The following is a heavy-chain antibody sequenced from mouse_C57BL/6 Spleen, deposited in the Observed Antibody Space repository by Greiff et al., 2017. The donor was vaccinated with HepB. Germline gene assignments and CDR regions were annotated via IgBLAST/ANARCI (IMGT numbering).Heavy chain of an antibody. J-gene: IGHJ4*01. CDR2: IYPGSGST. CDR3: ARMDYYCSSPLGY. V-gene: IGHV1-55*01. Sequence: QVQLQQPGAELVKPGASVKMSCKASGYTFTSYWITWVKQRPGQGLEWIGDIYPGSGSTNYNEKFKSKATLTVDTSSSTAYMQLSSLTSEDSAVYYCARMDYYCSSPLGYWGQGTSVTVSS. D-gene: IGHD1-1*01. CDR1: GYTFTSYW.